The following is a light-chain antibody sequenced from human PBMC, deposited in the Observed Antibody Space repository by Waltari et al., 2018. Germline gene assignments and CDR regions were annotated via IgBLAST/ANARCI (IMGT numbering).Light chain of an antibody. Sequence: EIVLTQSSGTLSLSPGDRATLSCRASPSVSSNYLTWYQHRPGQAPRVLIHGSSSRATGIPARFSGSGSGTDFSLTIIRLEPEDCAVYYCQQYGRSWNTFGQGTKLEIK. V-gene: IGKV3-20*01. CDR1: PSVSSNY. J-gene: IGKJ2*01. CDR3: QQYGRSWNT. CDR2: GSS.